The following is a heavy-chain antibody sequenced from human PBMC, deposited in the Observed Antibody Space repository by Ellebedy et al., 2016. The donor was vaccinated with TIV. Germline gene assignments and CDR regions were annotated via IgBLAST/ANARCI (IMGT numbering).Heavy chain of an antibody. CDR2: VYHSGQT. J-gene: IGHJ3*02. CDR1: GGAISGTGW. CDR3: ATCPGGAFDI. D-gene: IGHD5/OR15-5a*01. Sequence: SETLSLTCTVSGGAISGTGWWSWVRPSPGKGLEWIGDVYHSGQTNYNPSLKSRVIISVDKSANEFSLWLTSLTAADTAVYFCATCPGGAFDIWGRGTMVTVSS. V-gene: IGHV4-4*02.